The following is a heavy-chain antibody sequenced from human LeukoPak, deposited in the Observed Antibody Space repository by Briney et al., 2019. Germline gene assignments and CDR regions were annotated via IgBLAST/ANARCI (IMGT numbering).Heavy chain of an antibody. D-gene: IGHD1-26*01. CDR1: GGSFSGYY. CDR2: INHSGST. CDR3: ASSVRGPYAFDI. V-gene: IGHV4-34*01. J-gene: IGHJ3*02. Sequence: SETLSLTCAVYGGSFSGYYWSWIRQPPGKGLEWIGEINHSGSTNYNPSLKSRVTISVDTSKNQFSLKLSSVTAADTAVYYCASSVRGPYAFDIWGQGTMVTVPS.